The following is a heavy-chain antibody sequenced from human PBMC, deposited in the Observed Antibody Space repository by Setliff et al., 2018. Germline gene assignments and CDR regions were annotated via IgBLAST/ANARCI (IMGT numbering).Heavy chain of an antibody. V-gene: IGHV1-69*05. Sequence: ASVKVSCKASGGTFSDYGISWVRQAPGQGLEWMGGTIPIFGTTDYAQKFQGRVTIITDESSSTAYMEVSSLRSDDTAVYYCARRLAGFRKSHSFDSWGQGTLVTVSS. J-gene: IGHJ4*02. D-gene: IGHD2-21*01. CDR1: GGTFSDYG. CDR2: TIPIFGTT. CDR3: ARRLAGFRKSHSFDS.